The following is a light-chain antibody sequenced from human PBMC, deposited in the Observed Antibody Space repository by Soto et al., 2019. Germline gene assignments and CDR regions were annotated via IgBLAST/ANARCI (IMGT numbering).Light chain of an antibody. Sequence: DIQMTQSPSSLSASVGDRVTISCRASQSISTYLNWYQQKLGKAPELLIYAASSLQSGVPSRFSGSGSGTDFTLTSSSLQPEDFATYYCQQSLKTPDTFGQGTRLEIK. V-gene: IGKV1-39*01. CDR2: AAS. CDR1: QSISTY. CDR3: QQSLKTPDT. J-gene: IGKJ2*01.